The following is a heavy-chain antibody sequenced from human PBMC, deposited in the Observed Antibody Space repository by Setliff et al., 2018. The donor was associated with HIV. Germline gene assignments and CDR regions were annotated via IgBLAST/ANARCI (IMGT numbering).Heavy chain of an antibody. CDR2: ISGSGYP. Sequence: GGSLRLSCVASGLTFSTYAINWVRLAPGKGLEWVSSISGSGYPYYADSVKGRFTISRDNSKNTLFLQMDSLRAEDTALYYCAKQRYYDGNDGFDVWGQGTMVTVSS. D-gene: IGHD3-3*01. V-gene: IGHV3-23*01. J-gene: IGHJ3*01. CDR3: AKQRYYDGNDGFDV. CDR1: GLTFSTYA.